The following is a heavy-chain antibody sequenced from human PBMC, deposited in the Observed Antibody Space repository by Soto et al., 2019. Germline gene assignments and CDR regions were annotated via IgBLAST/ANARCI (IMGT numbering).Heavy chain of an antibody. Sequence: QITLKESGPTLVKPTQTLTLTCSFSGFSLSTTGVGVGWIRQSPGKALEWLAIIYWDNDKRYSPSLKSRVTITKDTSKNRLVLTVTNMDPVDTVTYYCARSLWFGELHWGQGALVTVSS. V-gene: IGHV2-5*02. CDR1: GFSLSTTGVG. CDR3: ARSLWFGELH. CDR2: IYWDNDK. J-gene: IGHJ4*02. D-gene: IGHD3-10*01.